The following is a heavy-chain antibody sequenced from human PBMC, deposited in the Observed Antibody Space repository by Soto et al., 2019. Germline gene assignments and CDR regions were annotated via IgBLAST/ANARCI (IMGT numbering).Heavy chain of an antibody. CDR3: ARNKCGDYGDYYDYYMDV. Sequence: QVQLVQSGAEVKKPGASVKVSCKASGYTFTSYYMHWVRQAPGQGLEWMGIINPSGGSTTYAQKFQGGVTMARDTSTRTVYMELSSLRSEDTAVYYCARNKCGDYGDYYDYYMDVWGKGTTVTVSS. V-gene: IGHV1-46*03. CDR1: GYTFTSYY. D-gene: IGHD4-17*01. CDR2: INPSGGST. J-gene: IGHJ6*03.